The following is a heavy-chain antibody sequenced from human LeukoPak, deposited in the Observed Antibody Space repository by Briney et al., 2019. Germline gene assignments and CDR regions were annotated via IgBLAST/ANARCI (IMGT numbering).Heavy chain of an antibody. D-gene: IGHD2-2*03. V-gene: IGHV4-59*12. Sequence: SETLSLTCTVSGDSMKNYYWIWIRQSPGEGLEWIGYIYYSGSTYYNPSLKSRVTMSVDTSKKQFSVKLSSVTAADTAVYYCARAGYCSSTSCQWVPLVWGQGTTVTVSS. CDR2: IYYSGST. CDR1: GDSMKNYY. CDR3: ARAGYCSSTSCQWVPLV. J-gene: IGHJ6*02.